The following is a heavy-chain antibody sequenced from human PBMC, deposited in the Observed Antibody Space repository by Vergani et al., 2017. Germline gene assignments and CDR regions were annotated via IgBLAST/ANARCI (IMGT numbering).Heavy chain of an antibody. CDR2: IIPVLGKT. J-gene: IGHJ6*02. CDR3: AGDPRGYGGDPEDYYYGMDV. CDR1: GATFRSNT. D-gene: IGHD2-21*02. V-gene: IGHV1-69*08. Sequence: QVQLVQSGAEVKKPGSSVKVSCKASGATFRSNTISWVRQVPGQGLEWMGRIIPVLGKTKYAQEFQGRLTITADTSTSTAYMELTSLRSQDTAVYYCAGDPRGYGGDPEDYYYGMDVWGQGTTVTVSS.